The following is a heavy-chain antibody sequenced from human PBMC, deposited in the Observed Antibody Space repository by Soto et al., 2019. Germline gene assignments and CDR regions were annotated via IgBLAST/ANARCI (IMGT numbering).Heavy chain of an antibody. CDR1: GFSLSTSGVG. CDR3: AHRLLVWFGGMDAFDI. CDR2: IYWDDDK. J-gene: IGHJ3*02. Sequence: QITLKESGPRLVNPTQTLTLTCTFSGFSLSTSGVGVGWIRQPPGKALEWLALIYWDDDKRYSPSLKRRLTITQDTSKNQVVLTMTNMDPMDTATYYGAHRLLVWFGGMDAFDIWGQGTMVTVSS. D-gene: IGHD3-10*01. V-gene: IGHV2-5*02.